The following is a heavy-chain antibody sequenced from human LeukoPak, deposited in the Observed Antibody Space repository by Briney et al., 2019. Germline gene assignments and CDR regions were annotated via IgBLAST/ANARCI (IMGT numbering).Heavy chain of an antibody. CDR1: GGSFSGYY. Sequence: SETLSLTCAVYGGSFSGYYWSWIRQPPGKGLEWIGEINHSGSTNYNPSLKSRVTISVDTSKNQFSLKLSSVTAADTAVYYCARALVVPAAPNTFDPWGQGTLVTVSS. J-gene: IGHJ5*02. CDR3: ARALVVPAAPNTFDP. D-gene: IGHD2-2*01. CDR2: INHSGST. V-gene: IGHV4-34*01.